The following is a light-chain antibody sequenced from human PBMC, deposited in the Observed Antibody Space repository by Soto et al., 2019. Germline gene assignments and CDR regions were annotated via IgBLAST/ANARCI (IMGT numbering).Light chain of an antibody. CDR3: QQYSRSPS. V-gene: IGKV3-15*01. Sequence: IVLTHSPASLSLSPGERSTLSCRASQSVSSYLAWYQQKPGQVPSLLIYGASTRASGIPARFSGSGSGTEFTLTIGSLQSEDFAVYYCQQYSRSPSFGQGTRLEIK. CDR1: QSVSSY. CDR2: GAS. J-gene: IGKJ5*01.